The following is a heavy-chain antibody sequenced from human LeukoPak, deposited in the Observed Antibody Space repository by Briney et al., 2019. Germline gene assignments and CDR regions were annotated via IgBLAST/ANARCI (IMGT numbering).Heavy chain of an antibody. CDR1: GYTFTSYG. Sequence: ASVKVSCKASGYTFTSYGISWVRQAPGQGLKGMGWISAYNGNTNYAQKLQGRVTMTTDTSTSTAYMELRSLRSDDTAVYYCAREAFGEFNWFDPWGQGTLVTVSS. CDR3: AREAFGEFNWFDP. D-gene: IGHD3-10*01. J-gene: IGHJ5*02. V-gene: IGHV1-18*01. CDR2: ISAYNGNT.